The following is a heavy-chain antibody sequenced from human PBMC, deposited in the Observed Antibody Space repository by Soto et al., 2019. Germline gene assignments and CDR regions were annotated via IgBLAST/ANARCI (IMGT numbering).Heavy chain of an antibody. Sequence: QITLKESGPTLVKPTQTLTLTCTFSGFSLSTSSGVGVGWIRQHPGKAPEWLAFIYWVDEKRDGPSLKRRLAVTKKTSNNHVVLIVTNMDPEDTAMYYSGHIPGIGGYNEGFAYWAQGALVTVAS. D-gene: IGHD5-12*01. CDR1: GFSLSTSSGVG. CDR2: IYWVDEK. V-gene: IGHV2-5*05. CDR3: GHIPGIGGYNEGFAY. J-gene: IGHJ4*02.